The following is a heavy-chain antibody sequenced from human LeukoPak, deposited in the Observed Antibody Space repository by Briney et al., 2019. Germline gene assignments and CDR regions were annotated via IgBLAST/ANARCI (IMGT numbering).Heavy chain of an antibody. V-gene: IGHV1-2*02. Sequence: ASVKVSCKASGYTFTGYYMHWVRRAPGQGLEWMGWINPNSGGTNYAQKFQGRVTMTEDTSTDTAYMELSSLRSEDTAVYYCATERGQFPRAPWFDPWGQGTLVTVSS. D-gene: IGHD3-10*01. CDR3: ATERGQFPRAPWFDP. CDR1: GYTFTGYY. J-gene: IGHJ5*02. CDR2: INPNSGGT.